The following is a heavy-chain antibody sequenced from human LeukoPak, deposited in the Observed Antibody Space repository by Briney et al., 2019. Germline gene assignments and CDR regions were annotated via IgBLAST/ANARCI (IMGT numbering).Heavy chain of an antibody. V-gene: IGHV3-23*01. CDR1: GFTFSNYW. CDR2: ISGGGDST. CDR3: ARAGAQQQLLWYFDL. J-gene: IGHJ2*01. Sequence: GGSLRLSCAASGFTFSNYWMSWVRQAPGKGLEWVSGISGGGDSTYYADSVKGRFTISRDNSKNTLYLQMNSLRAEDTAVYYCARAGAQQQLLWYFDLWGRGTLVTVSS. D-gene: IGHD6-13*01.